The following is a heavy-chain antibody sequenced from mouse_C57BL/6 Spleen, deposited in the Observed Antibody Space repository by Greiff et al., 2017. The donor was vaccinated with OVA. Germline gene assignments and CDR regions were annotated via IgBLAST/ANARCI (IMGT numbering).Heavy chain of an antibody. D-gene: IGHD4-1*01. Sequence: EVQLVESGPGLVKPSQSLSLTCSVTGYSITSGYYWNWIRQFPGNKLEWMGYISYDGSNNYNPSLKNRISITRDTSKNQFFLKLNSVTTEDTATYYCARSGTPYYFDYWGQGTTLTVSS. CDR2: ISYDGSN. CDR1: GYSITSGYY. J-gene: IGHJ2*01. V-gene: IGHV3-6*01. CDR3: ARSGTPYYFDY.